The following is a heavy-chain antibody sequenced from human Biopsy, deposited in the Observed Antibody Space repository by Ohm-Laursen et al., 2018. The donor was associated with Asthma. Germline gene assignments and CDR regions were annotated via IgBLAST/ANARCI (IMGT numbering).Heavy chain of an antibody. CDR2: IKKDGSEE. Sequence: SLRLSCAAPGFTFGDYWMSWVRQAPGKGLEWVANIKKDGSEEYYVDSVKGRFTISRDNAKNSLFLHMNSLRAGDSAVYYCARGGYCTSPTCPWGRYATDVWGQGTTVTVSS. D-gene: IGHD2-8*01. V-gene: IGHV3-7*01. CDR1: GFTFGDYW. CDR3: ARGGYCTSPTCPWGRYATDV. J-gene: IGHJ6*02.